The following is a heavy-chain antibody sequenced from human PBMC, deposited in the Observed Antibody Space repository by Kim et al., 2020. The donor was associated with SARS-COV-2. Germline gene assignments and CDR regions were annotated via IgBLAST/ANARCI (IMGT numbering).Heavy chain of an antibody. J-gene: IGHJ4*02. CDR3: AKDPLTVLASTD. Sequence: YNEDSLKCRFTISRDNSKTTLYLQMNSLRAEDTAVYYCAKDPLTVLASTDWGQGTLVTVSS. V-gene: IGHV3-23*01. D-gene: IGHD4-17*01.